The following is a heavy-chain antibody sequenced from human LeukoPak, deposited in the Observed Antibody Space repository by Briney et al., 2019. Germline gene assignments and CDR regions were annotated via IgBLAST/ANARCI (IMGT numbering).Heavy chain of an antibody. CDR3: ARNYGGYDGTDY. Sequence: GGSLRLSCAASGFTFDDYGMSWVRQAPGKGLEWVSGINWSGGSTGYADSVKGRFTISRDSAKNSLYLQMNSLRAEDTALYYCARNYGGYDGTDYWGQGTLVTVSS. J-gene: IGHJ4*02. D-gene: IGHD5-12*01. V-gene: IGHV3-20*04. CDR1: GFTFDDYG. CDR2: INWSGGST.